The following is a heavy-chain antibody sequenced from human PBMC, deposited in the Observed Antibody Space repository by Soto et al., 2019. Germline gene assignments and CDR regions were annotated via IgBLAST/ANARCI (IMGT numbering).Heavy chain of an antibody. CDR2: TYYRSKWYS. CDR1: GDTVSSNSAA. Sequence: SQTLSLTCAISGDTVSSNSAAWNWIRQSPSRGLEWLGRTYYRSKWYSDYAVSVVSRITINPDTSKNQFSLHLNSVTPEDTAVYYCARGGHTYYYYYYMDVWGKGTTVTVSS. J-gene: IGHJ6*03. V-gene: IGHV6-1*01. CDR3: ARGGHTYYYYYYMDV. D-gene: IGHD2-15*01.